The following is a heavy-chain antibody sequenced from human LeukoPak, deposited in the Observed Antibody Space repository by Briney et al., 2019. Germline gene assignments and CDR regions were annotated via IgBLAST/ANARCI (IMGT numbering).Heavy chain of an antibody. CDR2: MNPNSGNT. CDR1: GYTFTSYD. J-gene: IGHJ6*02. D-gene: IGHD3-10*01. Sequence: GASVKVSCKASGYTFTSYDINWVRQATGQGLEWMGWMNPNSGNTGYAQKFQGRVTMTRNTSISTAYMELSSLRSEDTAVYYCARLPRVVRGLPSPLYYYYGMDVWGQGTTVTVSS. CDR3: ARLPRVVRGLPSPLYYYYGMDV. V-gene: IGHV1-8*01.